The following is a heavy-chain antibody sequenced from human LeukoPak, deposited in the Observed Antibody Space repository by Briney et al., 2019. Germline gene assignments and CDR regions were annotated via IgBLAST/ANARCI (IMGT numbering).Heavy chain of an antibody. V-gene: IGHV4-34*01. J-gene: IGHJ3*02. Sequence: SETLSLTCAVYGGSFSGYYWSWIRQPPGKGLEWIGEINHSGSTNYNPSLKSRVTISVDTSKNQFSLKLSSVTAADTAVYYCARDHFPITIFGVVTPGAAFDIWGQGTMVTVSS. CDR3: ARDHFPITIFGVVTPGAAFDI. CDR2: INHSGST. D-gene: IGHD3-3*01. CDR1: GGSFSGYY.